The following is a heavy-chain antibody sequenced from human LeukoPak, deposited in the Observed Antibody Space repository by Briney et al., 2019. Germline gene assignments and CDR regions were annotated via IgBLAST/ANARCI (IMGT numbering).Heavy chain of an antibody. CDR1: GFSFSSYE. V-gene: IGHV3-48*03. CDR3: ARYSSGWSRDY. D-gene: IGHD6-19*01. Sequence: GGSLRLSCAASGFSFSSYEMNWVRQAPGKGLEWGSYIYSSGSTIYYADPVKGRFTISNDKAKNSPYLQMNSLRAQDPVVHSFARYSSGWSRDYWGQGTLVTVSS. J-gene: IGHJ4*02. CDR2: IYSSGSTI.